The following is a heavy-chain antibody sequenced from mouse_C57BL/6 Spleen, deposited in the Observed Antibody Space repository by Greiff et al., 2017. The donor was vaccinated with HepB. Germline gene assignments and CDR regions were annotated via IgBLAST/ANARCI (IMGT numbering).Heavy chain of an antibody. CDR3: ETWTAQSPWYVDV. D-gene: IGHD3-2*02. J-gene: IGHJ1*03. V-gene: IGHV1-26*01. CDR1: GYTFTDYY. Sequence: EVQLQQSGPELVKPGASVKISCKASGYTFTDYYMNWVKQSHGKSLEWIGDINPNNGGTSYNQKFKGKATLTVDKSSSTAYMELRSLTSEDSAVYYCETWTAQSPWYVDVWGTGTTVTVSS. CDR2: INPNNGGT.